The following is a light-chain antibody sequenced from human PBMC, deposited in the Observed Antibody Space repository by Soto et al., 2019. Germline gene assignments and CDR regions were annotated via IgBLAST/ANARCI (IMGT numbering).Light chain of an antibody. CDR1: SSDVGGYNY. J-gene: IGLJ3*02. V-gene: IGLV2-8*01. CDR3: SSYAGSNRGV. Sequence: QSALTQPPSASGSPGQSVTISCTGTSSDVGGYNYVSWYQQHPGKAPKLMIYEVSKRPSGVPDRFSGSKSGNTASLPVSGLQAEDEADYYCSSYAGSNRGVFGGGTKLPVL. CDR2: EVS.